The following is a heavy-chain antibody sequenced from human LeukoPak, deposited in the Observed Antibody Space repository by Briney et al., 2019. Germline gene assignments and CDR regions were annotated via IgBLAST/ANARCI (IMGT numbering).Heavy chain of an antibody. CDR3: ARGAAIFGVVMYYYYMNV. CDR2: IIPIFGTA. J-gene: IGHJ6*03. Sequence: SVKVSCKASGGTFSSYAISWVRQAPGQGLEWMGGIIPIFGTANYAQKFQGRVTITADESTSTAYMELSSLRSEDTAVYYCARGAAIFGVVMYYYYMNVWGKGTTVTASS. D-gene: IGHD3-3*01. CDR1: GGTFSSYA. V-gene: IGHV1-69*13.